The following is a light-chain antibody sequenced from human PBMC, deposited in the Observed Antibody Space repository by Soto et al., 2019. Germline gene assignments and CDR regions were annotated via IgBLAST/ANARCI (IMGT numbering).Light chain of an antibody. Sequence: EIVMTQSPATLSVSPGERATLSCKASQSVSSSLAWYQQKPGQAPRLLIYGASTRATGIPARFSGSGSGTEFTLTISSRQSEDFAVYYCQQYNNWPPMYTFGQGTKLEIK. CDR3: QQYNNWPPMYT. J-gene: IGKJ2*01. V-gene: IGKV3-15*01. CDR1: QSVSSS. CDR2: GAS.